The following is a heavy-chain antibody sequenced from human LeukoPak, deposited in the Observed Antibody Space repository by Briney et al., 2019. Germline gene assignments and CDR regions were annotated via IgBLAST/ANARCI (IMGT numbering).Heavy chain of an antibody. J-gene: IGHJ4*02. D-gene: IGHD6-6*01. V-gene: IGHV1-69*05. CDR3: ATQGDSSSFGGPFDY. CDR1: GGTFSSYA. Sequence: SVKVSSKASGGTFSSYAISWVRQAPGQGLEWMGGIIPILGAANYAQKFQGRVTITTDESTSTAYMELSSLRSEDTAVYYCATQGDSSSFGGPFDYWGQGTLVTVSS. CDR2: IIPILGAA.